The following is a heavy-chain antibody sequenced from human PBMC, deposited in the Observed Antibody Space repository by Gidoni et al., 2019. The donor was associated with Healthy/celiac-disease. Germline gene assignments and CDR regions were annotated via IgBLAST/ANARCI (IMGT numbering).Heavy chain of an antibody. CDR1: GSTLTELS. V-gene: IGHV1-24*01. CDR2: FDPEDDET. J-gene: IGHJ5*02. D-gene: IGHD3-10*01. CDR3: ATESPYSGSYYNKGDKGWFDP. Sequence: QVQLVQSGTEVKKPGASVKVSCKVSGSTLTELSMHWVRQAPGKGLEWMGGFDPEDDETIYAQKFQGRVTMTEDTSTDTAYMELSSLRSEDTAVYYCATESPYSGSYYNKGDKGWFDPWGQGTLVTVSS.